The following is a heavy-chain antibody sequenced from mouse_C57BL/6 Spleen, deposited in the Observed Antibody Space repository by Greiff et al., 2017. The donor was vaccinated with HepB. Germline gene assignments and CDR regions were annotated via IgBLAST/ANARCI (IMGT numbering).Heavy chain of an antibody. D-gene: IGHD1-1*01. V-gene: IGHV1-81*01. CDR2: IYPRSGNT. CDR3: ARSITTVVATPYYFDY. J-gene: IGHJ2*01. CDR1: GYTFTSYG. Sequence: VQVVESGAELARPGASVKLSCKASGYTFTSYGISWVKQRTGQGLEWIGEIYPRSGNTYYNEKFKGKATLTADKSSSTAYMELRSLTSEDSAVYFCARSITTVVATPYYFDYWGQGTTLTVSS.